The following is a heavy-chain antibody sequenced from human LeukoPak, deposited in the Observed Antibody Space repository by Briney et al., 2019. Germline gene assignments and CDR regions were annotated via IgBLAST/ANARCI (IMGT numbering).Heavy chain of an antibody. CDR1: GFTVSSNY. V-gene: IGHV3-53*01. CDR3: AKAPVTSCRGAYCYPFDS. CDR2: IYSGGST. J-gene: IGHJ4*02. D-gene: IGHD2-21*01. Sequence: PGGSLRLSCAASGFTVSSNYMSWVRQAPGKGLEWASVIYSGGSTYYADSVRGRFTISRDNSKNTLYLQMNSLRAEDAAVYFCAKAPVTSCRGAYCYPFDSWGQGTLVTVSS.